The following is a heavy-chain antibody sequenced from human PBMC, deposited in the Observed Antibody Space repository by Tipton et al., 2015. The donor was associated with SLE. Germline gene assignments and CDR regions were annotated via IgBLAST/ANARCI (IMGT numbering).Heavy chain of an antibody. Sequence: GSLGLSCVTSGFNLSSHWMSWVRQAPGKGLEWVANIDENGSEKYYVDSVKGRFTISRDSAKTSLYLQMNSLRAEDTAVYFCAREGIRGYSGYDFYFDYWGQGTLVTVSS. D-gene: IGHD5-12*01. V-gene: IGHV3-7*01. CDR1: GFNLSSHW. CDR2: IDENGSEK. J-gene: IGHJ4*02. CDR3: AREGIRGYSGYDFYFDY.